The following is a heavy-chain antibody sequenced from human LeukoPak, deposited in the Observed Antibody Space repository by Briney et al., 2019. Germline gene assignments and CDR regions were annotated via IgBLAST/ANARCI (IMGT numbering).Heavy chain of an antibody. V-gene: IGHV4-59*08. CDR1: GGSISSYS. J-gene: IGHJ4*02. CDR3: ARLNGDYGNYFDY. D-gene: IGHD4-17*01. CDR2: IYYSGST. Sequence: SETLSLTCAVSGGSISSYSWTWIRQPPGKGLEWIGYIYYSGSTNYNPSLKSRVTISVDTSKNQFSLKLSSVTAADTAVYYCARLNGDYGNYFDYWGQGTLVTVSS.